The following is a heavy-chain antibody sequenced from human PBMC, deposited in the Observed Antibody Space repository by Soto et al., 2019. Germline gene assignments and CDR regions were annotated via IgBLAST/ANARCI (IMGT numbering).Heavy chain of an antibody. J-gene: IGHJ5*02. CDR3: SMTSLGITFGGVIVHHQLDP. Sequence: SETLSLTCTVSGGDVTSSRYYWSWIRQHPGKGLEWIGYIYYSGSTYYNPSLKIRVTISVDTSKNQFSLKLSSVTAADTAVYYCSMTSLGITFGGVIVHHQLDPWGQGTLVTVSS. V-gene: IGHV4-31*03. CDR1: GGDVTSSRYY. D-gene: IGHD3-16*02. CDR2: IYYSGST.